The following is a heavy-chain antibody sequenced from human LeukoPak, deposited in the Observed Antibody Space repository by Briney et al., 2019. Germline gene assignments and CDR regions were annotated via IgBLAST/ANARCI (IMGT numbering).Heavy chain of an antibody. CDR2: ISSSSSTI. CDR3: AKGGSSGFPGAFDI. V-gene: IGHV3-48*01. J-gene: IGHJ3*02. CDR1: GFTFSSYS. D-gene: IGHD3-22*01. Sequence: PGGSLRLSCAASGFTFSSYSMNWVRQAPGKGLEWVSYISSSSSTIYYADSVKGRFTISRDNSKNTLYLQMNSLRAEDTAVYYCAKGGSSGFPGAFDIWGQGTMVTVSS.